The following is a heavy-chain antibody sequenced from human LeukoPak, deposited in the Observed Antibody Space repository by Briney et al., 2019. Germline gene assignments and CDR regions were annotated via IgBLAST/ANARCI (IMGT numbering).Heavy chain of an antibody. CDR2: IYTSGTT. D-gene: IGHD3-3*01. V-gene: IGHV4-4*09. CDR3: ARASYYDPPRAYYYYMEV. Sequence: SETLSLTCSVSGGSVSSYYWSWIRQPPGKGLEWIGYIYTSGTTNYNPSLKSRVTISVDTSKNQFSLKLNSVTAADTAVYFCARASYYDPPRAYYYYMEVWGKGTTVTVSS. J-gene: IGHJ6*03. CDR1: GGSVSSYY.